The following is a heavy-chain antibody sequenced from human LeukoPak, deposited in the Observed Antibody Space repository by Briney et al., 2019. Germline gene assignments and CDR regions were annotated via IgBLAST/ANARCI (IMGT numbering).Heavy chain of an antibody. J-gene: IGHJ5*02. CDR3: TTDLWFGEPRRFDP. CDR1: EFTSSNAW. V-gene: IGHV3-15*01. CDR2: IKSKTDGGTT. Sequence: GGSLRLSCAASEFTSSNAWMSWVRQAPGKGLEWVGRIKSKTDGGTTDYAAPVKGRFTISRDDSKNTLYLQMNSLKTEDTAVYYCTTDLWFGEPRRFDPWGQGTLVTVSS. D-gene: IGHD3-10*01.